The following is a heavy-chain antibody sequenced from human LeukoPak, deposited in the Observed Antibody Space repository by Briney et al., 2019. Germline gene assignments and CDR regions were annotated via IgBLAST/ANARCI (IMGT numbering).Heavy chain of an antibody. CDR2: IYSGGST. J-gene: IGHJ4*02. CDR1: GFTVSSNY. CDR3: ASSKRRWYYFDY. Sequence: GGSLRLSCAASGFTVSSNYMSWVRQAPGKGLEWVSVIYSGGSTYYADSVKGRFTISRDNSKNTLYLQMNSLKAEDTAVYYCASSKRRWYYFDYWGQGTLVSVSS. V-gene: IGHV3-53*01. D-gene: IGHD6-13*01.